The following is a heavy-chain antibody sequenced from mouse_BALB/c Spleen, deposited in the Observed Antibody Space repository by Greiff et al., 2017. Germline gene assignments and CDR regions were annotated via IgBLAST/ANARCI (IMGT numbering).Heavy chain of an antibody. CDR3: ARSSDYDYLYYAMDY. V-gene: IGHV1-54*01. D-gene: IGHD2-4*01. CDR2: INPGSGGT. Sequence: VQLQQSGAELVRPGTSVKVSCKASGYAFTNYLIEWVKQRPGQGLEWIGVINPGSGGTNYNEKFKGKATLTADKSSSTAYMQLSSLTSDDSAVYFCARSSDYDYLYYAMDYWGQGTSVTVSS. CDR1: GYAFTNYL. J-gene: IGHJ4*01.